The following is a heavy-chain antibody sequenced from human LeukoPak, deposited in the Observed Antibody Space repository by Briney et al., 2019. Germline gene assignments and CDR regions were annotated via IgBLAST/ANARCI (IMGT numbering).Heavy chain of an antibody. CDR2: IYHSGST. CDR3: ARELLDYDILSS. D-gene: IGHD3-9*01. V-gene: IGHV4-38-2*02. J-gene: IGHJ5*02. Sequence: SETLSLTCTVSGYSISSGYYWGWIRQPPGKGLEWIGSIYHSGSTYYNPSLKSRVTISVDTSKNQFSLKLSSVTAADTAVYYCARELLDYDILSSWGQGTLVTVSS. CDR1: GYSISSGYY.